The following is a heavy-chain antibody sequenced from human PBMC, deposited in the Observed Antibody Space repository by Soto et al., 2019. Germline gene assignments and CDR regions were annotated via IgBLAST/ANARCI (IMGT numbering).Heavy chain of an antibody. Sequence: WGSLRLSCAASGFTFSSYGMHWVRQAPGKGLEWVAVMSYDGSNKYYADSVKGRFTISRDNSKNTLYLQMNSLRAEDTAVYYCAREGGYSGYDFGPSGADYWGQGTLVTVSS. J-gene: IGHJ4*02. V-gene: IGHV3-30*03. CDR3: AREGGYSGYDFGPSGADY. D-gene: IGHD5-12*01. CDR2: MSYDGSNK. CDR1: GFTFSSYG.